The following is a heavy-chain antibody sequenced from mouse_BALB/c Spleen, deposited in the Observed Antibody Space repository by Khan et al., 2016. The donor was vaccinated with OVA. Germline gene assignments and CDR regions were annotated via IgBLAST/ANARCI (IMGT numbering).Heavy chain of an antibody. J-gene: IGHJ2*01. V-gene: IGHV3-2*02. D-gene: IGHD1-1*01. CDR3: ARVYGGDFDY. CDR2: ISYSGNT. CDR1: GYSITTDYA. Sequence: EVQLQDSGPGLVKPSQSLSLTCTVTGYSITTDYAWNWIRQFPGNKLEWMGYISYSGNTKYNPSLKSRISITRDTSKNQFFLQLKSVTTEDTARYYCARVYGGDFDYWGQGTTLTVSS.